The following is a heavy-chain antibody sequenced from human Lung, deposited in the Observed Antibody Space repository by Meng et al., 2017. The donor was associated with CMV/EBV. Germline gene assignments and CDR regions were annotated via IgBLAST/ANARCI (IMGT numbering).Heavy chain of an antibody. D-gene: IGHD1-26*01. V-gene: IGHV3-74*01. Sequence: EVQLVESXXGXVXXGGXLILSCTVSGFTLRSYWMHWVRQAPGKGLEWVSRIHVDGRGISYADSVKGRFTISKDDARNSLHLQMNSLRVEDTAVYYCARGLEENLGWEMGYWGQGTLGTVSS. CDR1: GFTLRSYW. CDR3: ARGLEENLGWEMGY. CDR2: IHVDGRGI. J-gene: IGHJ4*02.